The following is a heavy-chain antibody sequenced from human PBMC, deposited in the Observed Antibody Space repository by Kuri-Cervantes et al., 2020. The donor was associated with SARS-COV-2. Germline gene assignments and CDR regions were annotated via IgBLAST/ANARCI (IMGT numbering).Heavy chain of an antibody. CDR2: ISSTSSYI. CDR1: GFTFSNFW. Sequence: GESLKISCAASGFTFSNFWMNWVRQAPGKGLEWVSSISSTSSYIYYADSVKGRFTISRDNAKNSLYLQMNSLRAEDTAVYYCARDCSSPYKYYYYYYMDVWGKGTTVTVSS. V-gene: IGHV3-21*01. J-gene: IGHJ6*03. CDR3: ARDCSSPYKYYYYYYMDV. D-gene: IGHD6-13*01.